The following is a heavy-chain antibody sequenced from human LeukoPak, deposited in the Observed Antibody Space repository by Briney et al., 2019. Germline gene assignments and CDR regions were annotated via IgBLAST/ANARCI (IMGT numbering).Heavy chain of an antibody. CDR2: INTDGSST. Sequence: PGGSLRLSCAASGFTFSSYWMHWVRQAPGKGLLWVSRINTDGSSTNYADSVKGRFTISRDNAKSSLYLQMNSLRAEDTAVYYCARARYGDYYYYMDVWGIGTMVTVSS. V-gene: IGHV3-74*01. D-gene: IGHD3-10*01. CDR1: GFTFSSYW. J-gene: IGHJ6*03. CDR3: ARARYGDYYYYMDV.